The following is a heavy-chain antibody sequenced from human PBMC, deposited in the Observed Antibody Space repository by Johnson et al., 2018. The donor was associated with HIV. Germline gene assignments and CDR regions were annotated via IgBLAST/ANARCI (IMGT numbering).Heavy chain of an antibody. CDR1: GFMFDDYG. Sequence: VQLVESGGGVIRPGGSLRLSCAVSGFMFDDYGMTWVRQAPGKGLVWVSRINSDGSSTSYADSVKGRFTISRDNAKNTLYLQMDSLGAEDTAVYFCARVQVLADDVFNIGGQGTMVTVSS. J-gene: IGHJ3*02. CDR3: ARVQVLADDVFNI. V-gene: IGHV3-20*04. CDR2: INSDGSST. D-gene: IGHD3-3*02.